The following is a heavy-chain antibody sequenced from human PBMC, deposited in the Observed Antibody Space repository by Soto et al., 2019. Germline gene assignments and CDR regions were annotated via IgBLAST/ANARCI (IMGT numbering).Heavy chain of an antibody. Sequence: PSETLSLTCAVSGGSISSSNWWSWVRQPPGKGLEWIGEIYHSGSTNYNPSLKSRVTISVDKSKNQFSLKLSSVTAADTAVYYCATSDYYGSVGNWFDPWGQGTLVTVSS. D-gene: IGHD3-10*01. V-gene: IGHV4-4*02. CDR3: ATSDYYGSVGNWFDP. J-gene: IGHJ5*02. CDR2: IYHSGST. CDR1: GGSISSSNW.